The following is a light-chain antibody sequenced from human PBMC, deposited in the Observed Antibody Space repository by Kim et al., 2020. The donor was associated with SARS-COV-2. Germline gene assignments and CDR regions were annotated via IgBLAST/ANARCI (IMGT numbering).Light chain of an antibody. CDR2: EVS. Sequence: SLTISCTGTRSHIGDSNYVSWYQQHPDTAPKLIIYEVSNRPSVVSERFSGSEAGSTASLTISGLQPEDEAEYFCSSLIDSSDVDVFGTGTKVTVL. CDR1: RSHIGDSNY. J-gene: IGLJ1*01. CDR3: SSLIDSSDVDV. V-gene: IGLV2-14*01.